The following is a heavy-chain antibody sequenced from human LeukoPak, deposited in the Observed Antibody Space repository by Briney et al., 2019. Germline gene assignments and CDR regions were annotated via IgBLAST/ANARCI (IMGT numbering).Heavy chain of an antibody. CDR2: INHSGST. Sequence: PSETLSLTCAVYGGSFSGYYWSWIRQPPGKGLEWIGEINHSGSTNYNPSLKSRVTISVDTSKNQFSLKLSSVTAADTAVYYCARGTGSSSWRFDYWGQGTLVTVSS. CDR3: ARGTGSSSWRFDY. J-gene: IGHJ4*02. V-gene: IGHV4-34*01. CDR1: GGSFSGYY. D-gene: IGHD6-13*01.